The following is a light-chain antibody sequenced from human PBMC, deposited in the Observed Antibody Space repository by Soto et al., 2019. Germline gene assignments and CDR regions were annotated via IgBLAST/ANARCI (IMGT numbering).Light chain of an antibody. J-gene: IGKJ5*01. CDR2: DAS. Sequence: AIQLTQSPSSLSASVGDRVTITCRASQGISSALAWYQQKPGKAPKLLIYDASSLESGVPSRFSGSGSGTDFTLTISSLPPEDFATYYGQQFNSYLSFGQGTRLEIK. V-gene: IGKV1-13*02. CDR3: QQFNSYLS. CDR1: QGISSA.